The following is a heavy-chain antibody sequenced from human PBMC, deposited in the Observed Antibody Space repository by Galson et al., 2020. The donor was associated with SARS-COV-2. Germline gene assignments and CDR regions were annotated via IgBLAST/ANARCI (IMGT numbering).Heavy chain of an antibody. CDR3: ARAPAVGALVDY. Sequence: SETLSIICAVSGYSISGGYYWGWIRQPPGKGLEWIGSIYHSGSTYYNPSLKSRVTISVDTSKNQFSLKLSSVTAADTAVYYCARAPAVGALVDYWGQGTLVTVSS. CDR2: IYHSGST. V-gene: IGHV4-38-2*01. J-gene: IGHJ4*02. D-gene: IGHD1-26*01. CDR1: GYSISGGYY.